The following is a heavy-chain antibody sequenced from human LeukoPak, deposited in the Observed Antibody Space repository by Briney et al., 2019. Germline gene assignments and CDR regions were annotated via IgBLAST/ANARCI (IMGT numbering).Heavy chain of an antibody. J-gene: IGHJ4*02. Sequence: GRSLRLSCAASGFTFDDYAIHWVRQAPGKGLEWVSGIAWNTGNTGYADSVKGRFTISRDNAENSLYLQMNSLRAEDTALYYCAKDMHSYGSGSSYNPWGPFDSWGQGTLVTVSS. V-gene: IGHV3-9*01. D-gene: IGHD3-10*01. CDR2: IAWNTGNT. CDR3: AKDMHSYGSGSSYNPWGPFDS. CDR1: GFTFDDYA.